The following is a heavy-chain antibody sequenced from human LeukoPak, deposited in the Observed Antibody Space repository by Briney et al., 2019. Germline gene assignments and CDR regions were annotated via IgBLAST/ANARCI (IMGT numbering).Heavy chain of an antibody. CDR2: IDAAATST. J-gene: IGHJ4*02. CDR3: VRGRLLRSTKYFDY. V-gene: IGHV3-48*03. Sequence: GGSLRLSCAASGFPVNKYEMHWVRQAPGKGLEWISYIDAAATSTTYADSVWGRFTLSRDNPQNSVHLQMNSLRDEDTAVYYCVRGRLLRSTKYFDYWGQGALVTVSS. CDR1: GFPVNKYE. D-gene: IGHD2-21*02.